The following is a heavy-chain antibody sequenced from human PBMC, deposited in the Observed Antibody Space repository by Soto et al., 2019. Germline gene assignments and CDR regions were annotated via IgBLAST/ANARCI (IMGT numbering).Heavy chain of an antibody. V-gene: IGHV3-33*01. CDR1: GFTFSSYG. CDR2: IWYDGSNK. J-gene: IGHJ4*02. D-gene: IGHD2-8*01. Sequence: QVQLVESGGGVVQPGRSLRLSCAASGFTFSSYGMHWVRQAPGKGLEWVAGIWYDGSNKYYADSVKGRFTISRDNSKNTLYLQMNSLRAEDTAVYYCARDKGYCTNGVCYTSFDYWGQGTLVTVSS. CDR3: ARDKGYCTNGVCYTSFDY.